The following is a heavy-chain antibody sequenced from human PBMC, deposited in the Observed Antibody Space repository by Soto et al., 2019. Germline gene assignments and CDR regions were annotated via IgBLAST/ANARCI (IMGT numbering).Heavy chain of an antibody. D-gene: IGHD3-10*01. J-gene: IGHJ4*02. Sequence: SVKVSCKASADTFTGYTVTWVRQAPGQGLEWVGRVIPILGASNFAQKFQGRVTISADKSTDTAYMVLTGLTSEDTAVYYCARSRGSYYSNFDSWGQGTLVTVSA. CDR2: VIPILGAS. CDR1: ADTFTGYT. CDR3: ARSRGSYYSNFDS. V-gene: IGHV1-69*08.